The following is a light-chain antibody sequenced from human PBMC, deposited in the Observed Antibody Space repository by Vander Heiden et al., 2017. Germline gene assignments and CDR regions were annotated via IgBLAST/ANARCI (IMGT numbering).Light chain of an antibody. J-gene: IGLJ2*01. CDR3: SSFKSGSTLVV. CDR1: TSHVGLYNS. V-gene: IGLV2-14*03. Sequence: QSALTQPASVSGSPGQSITISCTGTTSHVGLYNSASWYQQHPGKAPKLMLYDVTSRPSGVSNRFSGSKSGNTASLTISGLQTEDEADYYCSSFKSGSTLVVFGGGTKLTVL. CDR2: DVT.